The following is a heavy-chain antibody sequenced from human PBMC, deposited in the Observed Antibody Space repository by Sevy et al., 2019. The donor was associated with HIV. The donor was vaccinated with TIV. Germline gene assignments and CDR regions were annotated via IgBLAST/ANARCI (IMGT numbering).Heavy chain of an antibody. CDR3: AREFYYDFWTGYGMDV. CDR1: GFTFSSYS. V-gene: IGHV3-48*01. D-gene: IGHD3-3*01. Sequence: GGSLRLSCAASGFTFSSYSMNWVRQAPGKGLEWVSYISSDSSTLYYSDSVKGRFTISRDNAKNSLYLQMNSLRAEDTAVYYCAREFYYDFWTGYGMDVWGQWTTVTVSS. CDR2: ISSDSSTL. J-gene: IGHJ6*02.